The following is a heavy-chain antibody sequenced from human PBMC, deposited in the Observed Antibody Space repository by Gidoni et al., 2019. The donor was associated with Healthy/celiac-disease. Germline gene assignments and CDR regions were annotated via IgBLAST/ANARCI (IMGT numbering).Heavy chain of an antibody. J-gene: IGHJ4*02. CDR1: GFTFSSAG. D-gene: IGHD3-10*01. V-gene: IGHV3-30*18. CDR2: ISYDGSNK. Sequence: QVQLVESGRGVVQPGRSMRISLAASGFTFSSAGSHWFRKAPGKGLEWVAVISYDGSNKYYADSVKGRFTISIDNSKNTLYLQMNSLRAEDTAVYYCAKDGSVLLWFGEFTDWGQGTLVTVSS. CDR3: AKDGSVLLWFGEFTD.